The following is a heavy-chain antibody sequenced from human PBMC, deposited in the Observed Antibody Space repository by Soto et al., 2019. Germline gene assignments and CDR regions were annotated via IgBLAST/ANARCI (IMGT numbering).Heavy chain of an antibody. V-gene: IGHV1-69*02. Sequence: SVKVSCKASGGTFSSYTISWVRQAPGQGLEWMGRIIPILGIANYAQKLQGRVTMTTDTSTSTAYMELRSLRSDDTAVYYCARVGGTYYYDSSGYYLIDYWGQGTLVTVSS. CDR1: GGTFSSYT. D-gene: IGHD3-22*01. CDR3: ARVGGTYYYDSSGYYLIDY. CDR2: IIPILGIA. J-gene: IGHJ4*02.